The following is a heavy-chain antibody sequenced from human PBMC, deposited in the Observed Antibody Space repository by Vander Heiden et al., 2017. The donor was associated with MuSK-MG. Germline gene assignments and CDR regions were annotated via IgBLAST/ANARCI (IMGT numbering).Heavy chain of an antibody. V-gene: IGHV3-11*01. D-gene: IGHD3-10*01. Sequence: QVQLVEPGGGLVKPGGSLRLSCAATGLRFSEHYMSRIRQAPGKGLDCVSCISNSGSPIYYADSVKGRFTISRDNAKNSLYLQMNSLRAEDTAVYYCARDGYYGSGSYQGDWGQGTLVTVSS. J-gene: IGHJ4*02. CDR1: GLRFSEHY. CDR3: ARDGYYGSGSYQGD. CDR2: ISNSGSPI.